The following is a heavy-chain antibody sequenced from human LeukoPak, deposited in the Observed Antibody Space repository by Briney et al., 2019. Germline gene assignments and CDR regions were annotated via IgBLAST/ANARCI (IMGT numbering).Heavy chain of an antibody. CDR3: AKDSLGGYFYY. CDR1: GFTFDDYA. CDR2: ISWNSGSI. J-gene: IGHJ4*02. V-gene: IGHV3-9*03. Sequence: GGSLRRSCAASGFTFDDYAMHWVRQAPGKGLEGVSGISWNSGSIGYADSVKGRFTISRDNAKNSLYLQMNSLRAEDMALYYCAKDSLGGYFYYWGQGTLVTVSS. D-gene: IGHD3-3*01.